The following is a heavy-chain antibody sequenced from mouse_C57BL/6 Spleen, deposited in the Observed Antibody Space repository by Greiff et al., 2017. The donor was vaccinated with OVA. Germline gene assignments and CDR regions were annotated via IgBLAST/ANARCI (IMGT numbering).Heavy chain of an antibody. V-gene: IGHV2-5*01. CDR1: GFSLTSYG. CDR3: ANKHGSSYEGYFDV. J-gene: IGHJ1*03. CDR2: IWRGGST. D-gene: IGHD1-1*01. Sequence: VKLMESGPGLVQPSQSLSITCTVSGFSLTSYGVHWVRQSPGKGLEWLGVIWRGGSTDYNAAFMYRLGISKDNAKSQVFFKMNSLQADDTAIYYGANKHGSSYEGYFDVWGTGTTVTVSS.